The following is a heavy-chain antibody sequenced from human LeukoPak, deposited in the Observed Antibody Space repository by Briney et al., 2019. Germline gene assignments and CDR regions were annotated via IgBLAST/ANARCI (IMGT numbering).Heavy chain of an antibody. D-gene: IGHD6-13*01. CDR1: GYTFTSYD. CDR3: ARIGRGSSWYRSFDY. Sequence: GASVRVSCKASGYTFTSYDINWVRQATGQGLEWMGWMNPNSGNTGYAQKFQGRVTMTRNTSISTAYMELSSLRSEDTAVYYCARIGRGSSWYRSFDYWGQGTLVTVSS. J-gene: IGHJ4*02. V-gene: IGHV1-8*01. CDR2: MNPNSGNT.